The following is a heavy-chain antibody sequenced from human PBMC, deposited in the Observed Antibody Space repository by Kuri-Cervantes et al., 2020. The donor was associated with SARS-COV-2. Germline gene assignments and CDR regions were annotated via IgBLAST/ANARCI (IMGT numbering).Heavy chain of an antibody. CDR2: ISSSSTI. Sequence: GGSLRLSCAASGFTFSDYYMNWVRQAPGKGLEWVSSISSSSTIYYADSVKGRFTISRDNAKNSLYLQMNSLRAEDTAVYYCARGLSRKPFDYWGQGTLVTVSS. CDR3: ARGLSRKPFDY. J-gene: IGHJ4*02. V-gene: IGHV3-69-1*01. CDR1: GFTFSDYY.